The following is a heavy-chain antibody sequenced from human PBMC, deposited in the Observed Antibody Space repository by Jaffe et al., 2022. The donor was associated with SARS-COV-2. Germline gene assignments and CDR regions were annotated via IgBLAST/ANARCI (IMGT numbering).Heavy chain of an antibody. D-gene: IGHD3-3*01. V-gene: IGHV4-61*02. Sequence: QVQLQESGPGLVKPSQTLSLTCTVSGGSISSGSYYWSWIRQPAGKGLEWIGRIYTSGSTNYNPSLKSRVTISVDTSKNQFSLKLSSVTAADTAVYYCARDTDFTIFGTGGMDVWGQGTTVTVSS. CDR2: IYTSGST. CDR1: GGSISSGSYY. J-gene: IGHJ6*02. CDR3: ARDTDFTIFGTGGMDV.